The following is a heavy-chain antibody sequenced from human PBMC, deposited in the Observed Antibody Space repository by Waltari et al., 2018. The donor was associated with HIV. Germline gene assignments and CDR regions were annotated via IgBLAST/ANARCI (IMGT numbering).Heavy chain of an antibody. V-gene: IGHV3-7*01. CDR1: GFTFINIW. J-gene: IGHJ4*02. Sequence: EVQLVESGGGLVQPGGSLRLSCAASGFTFINIWMTWVRQAPGKGLEWVANIKQDESEKYYVDSVKGRFTISRDNAKNSLFLQMNSLRAEDTAVYYCAREALYDSSGYYFDYWGQGTLVTVSS. D-gene: IGHD3-22*01. CDR2: IKQDESEK. CDR3: AREALYDSSGYYFDY.